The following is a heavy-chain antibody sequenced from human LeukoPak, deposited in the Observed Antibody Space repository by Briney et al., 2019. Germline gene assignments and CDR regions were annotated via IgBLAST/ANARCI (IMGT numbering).Heavy chain of an antibody. V-gene: IGHV1-69*05. CDR2: IIPIFGTA. D-gene: IGHD6-19*01. Sequence: SVKVSCKASGGTFSSYAISWVRQAPGQGLEWMGGIIPIFGTANYAQKFQGRVTITTDESTSTAYMELSSLRSEDTAVYYCARGADSSGWYAAMKGFDYWGQGTLVTVSS. CDR3: ARGADSSGWYAAMKGFDY. J-gene: IGHJ4*02. CDR1: GGTFSSYA.